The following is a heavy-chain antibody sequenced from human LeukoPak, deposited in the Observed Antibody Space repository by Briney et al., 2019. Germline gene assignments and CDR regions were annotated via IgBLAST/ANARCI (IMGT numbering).Heavy chain of an antibody. J-gene: IGHJ6*03. CDR2: MSCSGTS. V-gene: IGHV4-59*08. CDR1: GGSITTYY. Sequence: SETLSLTCTVSGGSITTYYWSWSRQSPGKGMEWIGSMSCSGTSNYIPSLKSRVSMTIDISKNQFSLKLTSVTAADTALYFCAPGSRPYYFYYMAVWGTGTTVTVSS. CDR3: APGSRPYYFYYMAV.